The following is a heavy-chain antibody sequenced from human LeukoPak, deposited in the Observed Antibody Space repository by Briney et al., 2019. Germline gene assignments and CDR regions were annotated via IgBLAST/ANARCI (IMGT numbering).Heavy chain of an antibody. Sequence: GASVTVSCKASGGTFSSYAISWVRQAPGQGLEWMGGIIPIFGTATYAQKFQGRVSITADTAYMELSSLRSEDTAVYYCAYRDVLAVVPGGDYWGQGTLVTVSS. CDR3: AYRDVLAVVPGGDY. D-gene: IGHD2-2*01. V-gene: IGHV1-69*13. CDR2: IIPIFGTA. CDR1: GGTFSSYA. J-gene: IGHJ4*02.